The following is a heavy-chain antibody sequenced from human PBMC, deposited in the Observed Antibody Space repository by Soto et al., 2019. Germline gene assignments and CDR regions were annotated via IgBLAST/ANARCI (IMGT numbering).Heavy chain of an antibody. Sequence: SETLSLTCTVSGGSISSSSYYWGWIRQPPGKGLEWIGSIYYSGSTYYNPSLKSRVTISVDTSKNQFSLKLSSVTAADTAVYYCARQWDRDYYDSSGYLVYFDYWGQGTLVTSPQ. J-gene: IGHJ4*02. CDR3: ARQWDRDYYDSSGYLVYFDY. CDR1: GGSISSSSYY. CDR2: IYYSGST. V-gene: IGHV4-39*01. D-gene: IGHD3-22*01.